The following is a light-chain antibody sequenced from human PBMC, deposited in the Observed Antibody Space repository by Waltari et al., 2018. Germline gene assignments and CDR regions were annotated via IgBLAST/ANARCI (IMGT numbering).Light chain of an antibody. CDR1: QRVGNNY. CDR2: DAS. J-gene: IGKJ2*01. CDR3: QQYGGSPLYT. V-gene: IGKV3-20*01. Sequence: EIVLTQSPGTLSLSPGERATLSCRASQRVGNNYLTWYQQKPGQAPRLLFYDASTRASGIPDRFSGSGSGTDFTLTISRLEPEDLAVYYCQQYGGSPLYTFGQGTKLEIK.